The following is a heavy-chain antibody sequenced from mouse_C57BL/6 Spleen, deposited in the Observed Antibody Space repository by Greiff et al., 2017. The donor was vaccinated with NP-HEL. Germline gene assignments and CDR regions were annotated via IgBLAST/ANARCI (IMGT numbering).Heavy chain of an antibody. CDR3: ARERPYYGSSHWYFDV. J-gene: IGHJ1*03. D-gene: IGHD1-1*01. V-gene: IGHV1-61*01. CDR1: GYTFTSYC. Sequence: QVQLQQPGAELVIPGSSVKLSCKASGYTFTSYCMDSVKQTHGPRLSPIPPIYPADSETLYNQKFKDKATLTVDKYSSTAYMQLSSLTSEDSAVYYSARERPYYGSSHWYFDVWGTGTTVTVSS. CDR2: IYPADSET.